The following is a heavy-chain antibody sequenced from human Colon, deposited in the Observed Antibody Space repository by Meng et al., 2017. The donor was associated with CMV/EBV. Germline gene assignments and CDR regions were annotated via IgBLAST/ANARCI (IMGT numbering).Heavy chain of an antibody. J-gene: IGHJ4*02. CDR1: GFTFSSYW. CDR3: TRGNSHAHDY. V-gene: IGHV3-74*01. Sequence: GGSLRLSCATSGFTFSSYWMHWVRQAPGKGLVWVSRVNSDGTSTSYADSVKGRFTISRDNAENTLYLQMNSLRAEDTAVYYCTRGNSHAHDYWGQGTLVTVPQ. D-gene: IGHD4-23*01. CDR2: VNSDGTST.